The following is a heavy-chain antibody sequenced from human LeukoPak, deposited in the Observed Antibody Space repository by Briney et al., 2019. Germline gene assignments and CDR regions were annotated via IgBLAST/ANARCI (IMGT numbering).Heavy chain of an antibody. Sequence: SVKVSCTASGFTFSSSGVQWVRQARGQRLEWIGWLVVGRGNTNYAQNFQERVTITRDMSTSTAYMELSSLRSEDTAMYYCATGLTIQGAFDIWGQGTMVTVSS. J-gene: IGHJ3*02. CDR1: GFTFSSSG. CDR2: LVVGRGNT. CDR3: ATGLTIQGAFDI. D-gene: IGHD3-3*01. V-gene: IGHV1-58*01.